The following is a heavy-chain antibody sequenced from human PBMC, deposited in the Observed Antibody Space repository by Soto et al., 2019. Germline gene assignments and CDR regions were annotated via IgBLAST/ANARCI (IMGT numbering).Heavy chain of an antibody. D-gene: IGHD5-18*01. CDR1: GGSISSGGYY. CDR3: ARAFRGYSYAGYGFGP. CDR2: IYYSGST. V-gene: IGHV4-31*03. Sequence: QVQLQESGPGLVKPSQTLSLTCTVSGGSISSGGYYWSWIRQHPGKGLEWIGYIYYSGSTYYNPSLKSRVTISVDTSKNQFSLKLSSVTAADTAVYYCARAFRGYSYAGYGFGPWGQGTLVTVSS. J-gene: IGHJ5*02.